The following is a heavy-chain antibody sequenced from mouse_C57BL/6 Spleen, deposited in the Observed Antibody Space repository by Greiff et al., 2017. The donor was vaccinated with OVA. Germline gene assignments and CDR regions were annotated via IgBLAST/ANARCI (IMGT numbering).Heavy chain of an antibody. D-gene: IGHD2-3*01. CDR3: ASSDGFDY. V-gene: IGHV5-6*01. Sequence: EVMLMESGGDLVKPGGSLKLSCAASGFTFSSYGMSWVRQTPDKRLEWVATISSGGSYTYYPDSVKGRFTISRDNAKNTLYLQMSSLKAEDTAMYYWASSDGFDYWGQGTTLTVSS. CDR1: GFTFSSYG. CDR2: ISSGGSYT. J-gene: IGHJ2*01.